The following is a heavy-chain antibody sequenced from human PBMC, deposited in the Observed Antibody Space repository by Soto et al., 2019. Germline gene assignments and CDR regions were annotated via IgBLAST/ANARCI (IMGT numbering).Heavy chain of an antibody. CDR1: GGTFSSYA. CDR2: IIPIFGTA. J-gene: IGHJ4*02. Sequence: QVQLVQSGAEVKKPGSSVKVSCKASGGTFSSYAISWVRQAPGQGLEWMGGIIPIFGTANYAQKFQGRVKITADKSTSTAYMELSSLRSEDTAVYYCARAYPDTAMEYYFDYWGQGTLVTVSS. CDR3: ARAYPDTAMEYYFDY. V-gene: IGHV1-69*06. D-gene: IGHD5-18*01.